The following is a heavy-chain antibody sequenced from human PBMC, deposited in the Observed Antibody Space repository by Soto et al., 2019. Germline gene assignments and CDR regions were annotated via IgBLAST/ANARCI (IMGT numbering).Heavy chain of an antibody. CDR2: IYHSGST. V-gene: IGHV4-30-2*01. CDR1: GGSISSGGYS. D-gene: IGHD3-16*01. Sequence: SETLSLTCAVSGGSISSGGYSWSWIRQPPGKGLEWIGYIYHSGSTYYNPSLKSRVTVSVDRSKNQFSLKLSSVTAADTAVYYCARGGARNWFDPWGQGTLVTVSS. J-gene: IGHJ5*02. CDR3: ARGGARNWFDP.